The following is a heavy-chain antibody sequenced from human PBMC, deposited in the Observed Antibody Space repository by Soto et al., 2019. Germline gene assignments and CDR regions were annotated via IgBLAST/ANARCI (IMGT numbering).Heavy chain of an antibody. V-gene: IGHV1-69*13. J-gene: IGHJ4*02. D-gene: IGHD2-15*01. CDR1: GTTFSSYA. Sequence: GASVKVSCKASGTTFSSYAISWVRQAPGQGLEWMEGIIPIFGTTNYPQKFQGRLTITADESTSTAYMELSSLTSEDTAVYYCVARRYCSGGSCPDYFDYWGQGTLVTVSS. CDR3: VARRYCSGGSCPDYFDY. CDR2: IIPIFGTT.